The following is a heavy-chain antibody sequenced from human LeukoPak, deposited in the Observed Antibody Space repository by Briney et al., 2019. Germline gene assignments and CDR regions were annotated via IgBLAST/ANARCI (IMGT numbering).Heavy chain of an antibody. CDR1: GFTFSSYW. Sequence: PGGSLRLSCAASGFTFSSYWMNWVRQAPGKGLVWVSAISGSGGSTYYADSVKGRFTISRDNSRNTLYLQMNSLRAEDTAVYYCAKDLGSWPRYFDYWGQGTLVTVSS. D-gene: IGHD5-12*01. J-gene: IGHJ4*02. V-gene: IGHV3-23*01. CDR3: AKDLGSWPRYFDY. CDR2: ISGSGGST.